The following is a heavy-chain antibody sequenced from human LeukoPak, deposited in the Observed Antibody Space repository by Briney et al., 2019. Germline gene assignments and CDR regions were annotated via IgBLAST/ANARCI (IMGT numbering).Heavy chain of an antibody. Sequence: SETLSLTCTVSGGSISTYYWSWIRQPPGKGLEWIGYIYYTGSTNYNPSLKSRVTISVDTSKNQFSLKLSSVTAADTAVYYCARVRSSWDFYYYMDVWGKGTTVTVSS. CDR3: ARVRSSWDFYYYMDV. CDR2: IYYTGST. CDR1: GGSISTYY. V-gene: IGHV4-59*01. J-gene: IGHJ6*03. D-gene: IGHD6-13*01.